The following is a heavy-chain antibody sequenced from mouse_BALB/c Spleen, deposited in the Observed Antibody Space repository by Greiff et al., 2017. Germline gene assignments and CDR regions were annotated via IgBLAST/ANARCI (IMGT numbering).Heavy chain of an antibody. Sequence: QVQLQQSGPGLVAPSQSLSITCTVSGFSLTSYDISWIRQPPGKGLEWLGVIWTGGGTNYNSAFMSRLSISKDNSKSQVFLKMNSLQTDDTAIYYCVRDGRYRYDDDAMDYWGQGTSVTVSS. CDR1: GFSLTSYD. J-gene: IGHJ4*01. CDR2: IWTGGGT. V-gene: IGHV2-9-2*01. CDR3: VRDGRYRYDDDAMDY. D-gene: IGHD2-14*01.